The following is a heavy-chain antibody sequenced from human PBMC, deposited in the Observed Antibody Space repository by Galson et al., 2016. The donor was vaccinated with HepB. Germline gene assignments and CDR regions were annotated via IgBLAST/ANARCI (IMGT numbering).Heavy chain of an antibody. CDR1: GYTFTSSG. Sequence: SVKVSCKASGYTFTSSGIGWVRQAPGQGLEWMGWISGYNGNTNYAHQIQDRVTVTRDTSTSTVYMELSSLRSEDTAVYYCARDRGSNSLTGYGMDVWGQGTTVTVSS. D-gene: IGHD3-9*01. CDR3: ARDRGSNSLTGYGMDV. J-gene: IGHJ6*02. V-gene: IGHV1-18*04. CDR2: ISGYNGNT.